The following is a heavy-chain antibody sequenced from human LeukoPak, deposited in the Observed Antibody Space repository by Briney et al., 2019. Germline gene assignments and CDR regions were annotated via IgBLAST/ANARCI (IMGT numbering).Heavy chain of an antibody. V-gene: IGHV3-48*04. CDR3: ARAPGVGLGFDY. Sequence: GGSLRLSCAASRLIVSSNYMAWVRQAPGKGLEWVSYISSSSSTIYYADSVKGRFTISRDNAKNSLFVQMNSLRAEDTAVYYCARAPGVGLGFDYWGQGTLVTVSS. D-gene: IGHD2-15*01. CDR2: ISSSSSTI. CDR1: RLIVSSNY. J-gene: IGHJ4*02.